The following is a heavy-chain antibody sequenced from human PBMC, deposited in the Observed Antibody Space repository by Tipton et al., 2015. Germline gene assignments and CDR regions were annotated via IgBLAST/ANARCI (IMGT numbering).Heavy chain of an antibody. CDR3: ARENAYYYGMDV. CDR1: GTSLSGFY. CDR2: IRYSGGT. J-gene: IGHJ6*02. D-gene: IGHD1-1*01. Sequence: TLSLTCSVPGTSLSGFYWTWIRQPPGKGLEWIGYIRYSGGTNYKPSLRGRVSISLDMSKNQFSLKLRPVTAADTAMYFCARENAYYYGMDVWGQGTTVTVSS. V-gene: IGHV4-59*01.